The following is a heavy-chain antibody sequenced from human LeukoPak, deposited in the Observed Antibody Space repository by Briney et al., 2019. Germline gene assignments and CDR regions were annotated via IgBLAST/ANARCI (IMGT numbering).Heavy chain of an antibody. Sequence: ASVKVSCKASGYTFSGYYMHWVRQAPGQGLEWVGWINPNSGGTNYAQKFQGRLTLTRDASISTAYMEVSRLKSDDTAVYYCARTNGGYEYNWGQGTRVIVSS. D-gene: IGHD5-12*01. CDR1: GYTFSGYY. CDR2: INPNSGGT. V-gene: IGHV1-2*02. J-gene: IGHJ4*02. CDR3: ARTNGGYEYN.